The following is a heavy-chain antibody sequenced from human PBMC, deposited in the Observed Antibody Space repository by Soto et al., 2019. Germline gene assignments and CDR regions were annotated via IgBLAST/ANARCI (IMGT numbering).Heavy chain of an antibody. D-gene: IGHD3-10*01. CDR1: GFTFNNYA. Sequence: EVQLLESGGGLVQPGGSLRLSCAASGFTFNNYAMTWVRQAPGKGLEWVSAISGGGDTTSYADSVKGRFTVSRDGSKNTLCRQMSSLRAEDTALSYCAEGRGGSGSLTPRVAFWGQGTLVTVSS. CDR3: AEGRGGSGSLTPRVAF. J-gene: IGHJ4*02. CDR2: ISGGGDTT. V-gene: IGHV3-23*01.